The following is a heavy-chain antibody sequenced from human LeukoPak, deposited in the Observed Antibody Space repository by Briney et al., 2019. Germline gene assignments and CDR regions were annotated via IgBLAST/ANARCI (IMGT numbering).Heavy chain of an antibody. CDR3: ARHWAHLDY. CDR2: IREDGSEI. Sequence: PGGSLRLSYVGSGFTFNTYWMTWVRQAPGKGLEWVANIREDGSEIYYLDSVKGRFTIFRDNAKNSLYLQMNGLRAEDTAVYYCARHWAHLDYWGQGTLVTVSS. V-gene: IGHV3-7*01. CDR1: GFTFNTYW. J-gene: IGHJ4*02. D-gene: IGHD7-27*01.